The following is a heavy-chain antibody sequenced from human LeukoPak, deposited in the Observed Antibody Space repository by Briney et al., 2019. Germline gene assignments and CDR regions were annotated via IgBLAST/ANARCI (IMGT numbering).Heavy chain of an antibody. CDR3: ARDSSGPPAQYGGYAEASY. V-gene: IGHV3-21*01. CDR1: GFTFSSYS. CDR2: ISSSSSYI. Sequence: PGGSLRLSCAASGFTFSSYSMNWVRQAPGKGLEWVSSISSSSSYIYYADSVKGRFTISRDNAKNSLYLQMNSLRAEDTAVYYCARDSSGPPAQYGGYAEASYWGQGTLVTVSS. D-gene: IGHD5-12*01. J-gene: IGHJ4*02.